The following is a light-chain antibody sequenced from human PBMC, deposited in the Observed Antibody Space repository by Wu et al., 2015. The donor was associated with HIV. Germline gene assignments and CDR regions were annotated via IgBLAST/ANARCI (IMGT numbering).Light chain of an antibody. V-gene: IGKV3-20*01. CDR1: QSVRLNY. Sequence: EIVLTQPPGTLSLSPGESVTLSCRASQSVRLNYIDWYQQKPGQAPRLLIFAAFSRATDIPDRFSGSGSGTDFTLTISSLVPEDFGVYYCHQYGTPPGTFGQGTKGEIK. CDR3: HQYGTPPGT. J-gene: IGKJ1*01. CDR2: AAF.